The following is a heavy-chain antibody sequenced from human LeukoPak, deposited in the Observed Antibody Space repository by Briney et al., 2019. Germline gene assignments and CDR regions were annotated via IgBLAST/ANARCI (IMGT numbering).Heavy chain of an antibody. D-gene: IGHD3-22*01. CDR1: GDSVSSGYYY. Sequence: PSETLSLTCTVSGDSVSSGYYYWSWIRQPPGKGLEWIGNYYYTGSTNYNPSLKSRVTISVDTSKNQFSLKLNSVTAADMAVYYCARNYYDSSGYYLFDAFDIWGQGTMVTVSS. CDR2: YYYTGST. CDR3: ARNYYDSSGYYLFDAFDI. J-gene: IGHJ3*02. V-gene: IGHV4-61*01.